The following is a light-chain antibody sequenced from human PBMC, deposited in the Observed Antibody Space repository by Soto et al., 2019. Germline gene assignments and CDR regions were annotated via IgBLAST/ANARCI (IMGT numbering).Light chain of an antibody. CDR1: SSDIGAYNS. Sequence: QSALTQPASVSGSPGQSITISCTGTSSDIGAYNSVSWYQQHPGKAPKLMIYEVSNRPSGVSNRFSASKSGNTASLTISGLQAEDEADYYCRSRTTSNPHVFGTGTKLTVL. V-gene: IGLV2-14*01. CDR2: EVS. CDR3: RSRTTSNPHV. J-gene: IGLJ1*01.